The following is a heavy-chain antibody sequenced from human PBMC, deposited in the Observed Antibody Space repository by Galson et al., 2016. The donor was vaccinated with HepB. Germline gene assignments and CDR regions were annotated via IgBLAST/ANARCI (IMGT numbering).Heavy chain of an antibody. D-gene: IGHD6-19*01. J-gene: IGHJ4*02. V-gene: IGHV3-23*01. Sequence: SLRLSCAASGFAFSSYAMSWVRQAPGKGLEWVSAISGIGGSTYYAGSVKGRFTITRDNSKNTLYLHMNNLRVEDTAVYYCAKSSGWDSDYWGQGTLVIVSS. CDR1: GFAFSSYA. CDR3: AKSSGWDSDY. CDR2: ISGIGGST.